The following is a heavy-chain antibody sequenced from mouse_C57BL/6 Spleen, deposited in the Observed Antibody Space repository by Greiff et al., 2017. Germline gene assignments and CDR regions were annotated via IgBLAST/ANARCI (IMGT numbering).Heavy chain of an antibody. D-gene: IGHD1-1*02. J-gene: IGHJ4*01. Sequence: QVQLQQPGTELVKPGASVKLSCKASGYTFTSYWMHWVKQRPGQGLEWIGNINPSNGGTNYNEKFKSKATLTVDKSSSTAYMQLSSLTSEDSAVCYWVQIRWDYAMDYWGQVASVTVAS. V-gene: IGHV1-53*01. CDR2: INPSNGGT. CDR1: GYTFTSYW. CDR3: VQIRWDYAMDY.